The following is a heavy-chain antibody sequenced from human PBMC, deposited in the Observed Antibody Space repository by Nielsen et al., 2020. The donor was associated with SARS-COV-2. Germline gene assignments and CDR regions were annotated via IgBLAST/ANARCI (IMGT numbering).Heavy chain of an antibody. CDR2: IVVGSGNT. D-gene: IGHD4-23*01. CDR1: GFTFTSSA. CDR3: AACGGYGGNSGPNCYFDY. V-gene: IGHV1-58*01. Sequence: SVKVSCKASGFTFTSSAVQWVRQARGQRLEWIGWIVVGSGNTNYAQKFQERVTITRDMSTSTAYMELSSLRSEDTAVYYCAACGGYGGNSGPNCYFDYWSQGTLVTVSS. J-gene: IGHJ4*02.